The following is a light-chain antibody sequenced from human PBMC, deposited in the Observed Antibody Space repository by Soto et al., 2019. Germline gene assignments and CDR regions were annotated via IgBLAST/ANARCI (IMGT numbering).Light chain of an antibody. Sequence: QSVLTQPRSVSGSPGQSVTISCTGTSSDVGGYNYVSWFQQHPGKAPKLMIYDVTKRPSGVPDRFSGSKSDNAASLTISGLQAEDEADYYCSSYAGSYTHVVFGGGTQLTVL. J-gene: IGLJ2*01. V-gene: IGLV2-11*01. CDR3: SSYAGSYTHVV. CDR1: SSDVGGYNY. CDR2: DVT.